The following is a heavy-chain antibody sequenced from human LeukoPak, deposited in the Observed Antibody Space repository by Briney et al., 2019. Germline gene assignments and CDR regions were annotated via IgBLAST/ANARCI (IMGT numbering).Heavy chain of an antibody. CDR2: IYSSGST. D-gene: IGHD3-3*01. CDR1: GASISSGSNY. Sequence: PSETLSLTCSVSGASISSGSNYWGWIRQPPGKTLEWIGSIYSSGSTYYNPSLKSRVIIIIDTPKNHFSLTLSSVTAADTAVYYCARRVTYYDFWSGYIDYWGQGTLVTVSS. V-gene: IGHV4-39*07. J-gene: IGHJ4*02. CDR3: ARRVTYYDFWSGYIDY.